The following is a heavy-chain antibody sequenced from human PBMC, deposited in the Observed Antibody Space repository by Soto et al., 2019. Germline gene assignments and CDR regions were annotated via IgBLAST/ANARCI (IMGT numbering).Heavy chain of an antibody. CDR2: IKQDGSEK. CDR1: RFTFSRNW. V-gene: IGHV3-7*05. Sequence: EVQLVESGGGLVQPGGSLRLSCAASRFTFSRNWMSWVRQAPGKGLEWVANIKQDGSEKYYVDSVKGRFTISRDNAKNSMYLQMNSLRAEDTAVYFCARDPPGEEFSSLADYYGMDVWGQGATVTVSS. CDR3: ARDPPGEEFSSLADYYGMDV. J-gene: IGHJ6*02. D-gene: IGHD3-16*02.